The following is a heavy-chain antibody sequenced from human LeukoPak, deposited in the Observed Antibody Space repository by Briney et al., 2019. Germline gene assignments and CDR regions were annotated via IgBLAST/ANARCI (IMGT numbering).Heavy chain of an antibody. CDR3: ARDRRIAVAGYFDY. CDR2: ISSSSSYI. V-gene: IGHV3-21*01. D-gene: IGHD6-19*01. CDR1: EFTFSSYS. Sequence: GGSLRLSCAASEFTFSSYSMNWVRQAPGKGLEWVSSISSSSSYIYYADSVKGRFTISRDNAKNSLYLQMNSLRAEDTAVYYCARDRRIAVAGYFDYWGQGTLVTVSS. J-gene: IGHJ4*02.